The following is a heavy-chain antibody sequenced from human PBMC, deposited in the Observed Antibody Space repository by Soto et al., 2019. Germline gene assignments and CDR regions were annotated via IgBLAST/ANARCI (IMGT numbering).Heavy chain of an antibody. Sequence: KPSETLSLTCAVSGGSISSSNWWSWVRQPPGKGLEWIGEIYHSGSTNYNPSLKSRVTISVDKSKNQFSLKLSSVTAADTAVYYCARDHRIAAPYPNWFDPWGQGTLVTVSS. V-gene: IGHV4-4*02. CDR2: IYHSGST. J-gene: IGHJ5*02. D-gene: IGHD6-6*01. CDR1: GGSISSSNW. CDR3: ARDHRIAAPYPNWFDP.